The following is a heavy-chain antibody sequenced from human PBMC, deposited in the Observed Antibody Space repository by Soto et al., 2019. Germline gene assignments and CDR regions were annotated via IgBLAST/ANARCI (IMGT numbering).Heavy chain of an antibody. CDR1: GFNLVNYA. CDR2: ISYDGDNK. V-gene: IGHV3-30-3*01. CDR3: ARVPDKSGSKEGDFDY. D-gene: IGHD3-10*01. Sequence: QVQLVESGGGVVQPGTSLRLSCTASGFNLVNYAMRWVRQAPGKGLEWVAVISYDGDNKYYADSVKGRFTVSRDNSKNTLYLQLNSLRVEDTARYYCARVPDKSGSKEGDFDYWGQGTLVAVSS. J-gene: IGHJ4*02.